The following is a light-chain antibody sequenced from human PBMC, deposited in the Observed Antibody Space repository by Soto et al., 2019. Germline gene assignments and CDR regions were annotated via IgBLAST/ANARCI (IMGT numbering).Light chain of an antibody. CDR3: QQRSYWLS. J-gene: IGKJ4*01. V-gene: IGKV3-11*01. CDR1: QSVSNY. CDR2: ETS. Sequence: EIVLTQSTATLSLSPGDRATLSCRASQSVSNYLAWYQQKPGQAPRLLIYETSNRASGIPARFSGSGSGTDFTLTISSLEPEAFAVYYCQQRSYWLSFGGGTKVEIK.